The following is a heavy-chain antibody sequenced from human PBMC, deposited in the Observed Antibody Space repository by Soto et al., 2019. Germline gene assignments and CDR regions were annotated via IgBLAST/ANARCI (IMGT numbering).Heavy chain of an antibody. CDR2: IYYSGST. CDR1: GGSISSYY. V-gene: IGHV4-59*01. CDR3: ARGWGGYFQH. Sequence: SETLSLTCTVSGGSISSYYWSWIRQPPGKGLEWIGYIYYSGSTNYNPSLKSRVTISVDTSKNQFSLKLSSVTAADTAVYYCARGWGGYFQHWGQGTLVT. D-gene: IGHD7-27*01. J-gene: IGHJ1*01.